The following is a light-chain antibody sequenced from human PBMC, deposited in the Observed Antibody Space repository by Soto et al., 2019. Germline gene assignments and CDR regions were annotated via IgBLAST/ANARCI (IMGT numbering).Light chain of an antibody. CDR3: CSYAGTYTYV. Sequence: QSVLTQPRSVSGSPGQSVTISCTGTSSDVGGYDRVSWFQQHPGKAPKLFIYDVTKRPSGVPDRFSGSKSGNTASLTISGLQADDEADYYCCSYAGTYTYVFGTGTKLTVL. V-gene: IGLV2-11*01. CDR1: SSDVGGYDR. CDR2: DVT. J-gene: IGLJ1*01.